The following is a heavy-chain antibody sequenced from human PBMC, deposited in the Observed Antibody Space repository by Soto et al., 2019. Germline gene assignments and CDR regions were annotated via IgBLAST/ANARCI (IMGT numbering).Heavy chain of an antibody. V-gene: IGHV4-34*01. Sequence: PSETWSLTCAVYGVSFSGYYWTWIRQPPGTGLEWIGEINHSGSTNYNPSLKSRVTISVDTSKNQFSLKLTSVTAADTAVYYCARDKITGLFDYWGQGTLVTVSS. J-gene: IGHJ4*02. CDR2: INHSGST. D-gene: IGHD2-8*02. CDR1: GVSFSGYY. CDR3: ARDKITGLFDY.